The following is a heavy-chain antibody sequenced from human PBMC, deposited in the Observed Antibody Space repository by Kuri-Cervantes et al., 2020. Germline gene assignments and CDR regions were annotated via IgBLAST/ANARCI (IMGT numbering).Heavy chain of an antibody. CDR1: GGSISSGGYY. Sequence: SETLSLTCTVSGGSISSGGYYWSWIRQHPGKGLEWIGYIYYSGSTYYNPSLKSRVTISVDTSKNQFSLKLSSVTAADTAVYYCASCSSTSCYGDAFDIWGQGTMVTVSS. D-gene: IGHD2-2*01. CDR2: IYYSGST. V-gene: IGHV4-31*03. J-gene: IGHJ3*02. CDR3: ASCSSTSCYGDAFDI.